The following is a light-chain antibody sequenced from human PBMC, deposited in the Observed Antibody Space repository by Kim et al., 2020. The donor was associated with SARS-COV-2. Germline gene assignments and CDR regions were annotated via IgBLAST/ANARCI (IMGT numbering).Light chain of an antibody. CDR1: QGIGNV. CDR2: SAS. Sequence: ASVGDIVTTSSRAGQGIGNVLAWYQEKPGKAPKSLSYSASILQSGVPSKFRGSGSGTAFTLTISSLQPEDFATYYCQHYNGFPFTFGGGTKVDIK. CDR3: QHYNGFPFT. J-gene: IGKJ4*01. V-gene: IGKV1-16*02.